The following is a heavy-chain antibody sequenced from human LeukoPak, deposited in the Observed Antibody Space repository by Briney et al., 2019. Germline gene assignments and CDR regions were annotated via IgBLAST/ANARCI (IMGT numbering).Heavy chain of an antibody. J-gene: IGHJ6*02. Sequence: GGSLRLSCTASGFTFSSYEMNWVRQAPGKGLERVSYISSSGSTIYYADSVKGRFTISRDNAKNSLYLQMNSLRAEDTAVYYCARGSVAGNYYYYGMDVWGQGTTVTVSS. CDR3: ARGSVAGNYYYYGMDV. CDR1: GFTFSSYE. CDR2: ISSSGSTI. D-gene: IGHD6-19*01. V-gene: IGHV3-48*03.